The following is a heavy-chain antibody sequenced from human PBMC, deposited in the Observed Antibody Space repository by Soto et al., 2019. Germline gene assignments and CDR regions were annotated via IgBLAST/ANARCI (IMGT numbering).Heavy chain of an antibody. CDR1: GFTFSSYS. Sequence: GGSLRLSCAASGFTFSSYSMNWVRQAPGKGLEWVSSISSSSSYIYYADSVMGRFTISRDNAKNSLYLQMNSLRAEDTAVYYCARAAPENSQFFFDYWGQGTLVTVSS. CDR3: ARAAPENSQFFFDY. D-gene: IGHD2-15*01. CDR2: ISSSSSYI. J-gene: IGHJ4*02. V-gene: IGHV3-21*01.